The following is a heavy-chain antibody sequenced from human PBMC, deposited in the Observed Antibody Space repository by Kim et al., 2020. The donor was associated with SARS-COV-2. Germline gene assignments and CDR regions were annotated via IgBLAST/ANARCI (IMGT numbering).Heavy chain of an antibody. Sequence: TNYNPSLKSRVTISVDTSKNQFSLKLSSVTAADTAVYYCAREGYYYGMDVWGQGTTVTVSS. J-gene: IGHJ6*02. V-gene: IGHV4-59*01. CDR3: AREGYYYGMDV. CDR2: T.